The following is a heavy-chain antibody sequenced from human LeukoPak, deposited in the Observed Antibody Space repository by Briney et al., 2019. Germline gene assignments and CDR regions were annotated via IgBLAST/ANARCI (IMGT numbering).Heavy chain of an antibody. Sequence: PSETLSLTCTVSGGSISSYYWSWIRQPPGKGLEWIGEINHSGSTNYNPSLKSRVTISVDTSKNQFSLKLSSVTAADTAVYYCARGGDCSSTSCCLYFDYWGQGTLVTVSS. V-gene: IGHV4-34*01. CDR2: INHSGST. CDR3: ARGGDCSSTSCCLYFDY. D-gene: IGHD2-2*01. CDR1: GGSISSYY. J-gene: IGHJ4*02.